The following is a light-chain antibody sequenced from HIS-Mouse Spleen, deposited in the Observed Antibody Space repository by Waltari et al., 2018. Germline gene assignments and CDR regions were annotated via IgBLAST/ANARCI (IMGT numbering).Light chain of an antibody. CDR3: AAWDDSLNGYV. CDR2: SNN. CDR1: SPNTGSNN. Sequence: QSVLTQPPSASGTPGQRVTISRSGSSPNTGSNNVHWYQPLPGTAPKLLIYSNNQRPSGVPDRFSGSQSGTSASLAISGLQSEDEADYYCAAWDDSLNGYVFGTGTKVTVL. J-gene: IGLJ1*01. V-gene: IGLV1-44*01.